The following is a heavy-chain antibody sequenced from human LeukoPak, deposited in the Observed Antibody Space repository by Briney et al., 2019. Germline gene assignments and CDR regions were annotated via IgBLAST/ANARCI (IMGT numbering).Heavy chain of an antibody. V-gene: IGHV3-30*01. CDR3: ARGDGDGYNFVY. CDR1: GFTFSSYA. CDR2: ISYDGSNK. Sequence: QPGRSLRLSCAASGFTFSSYAMHWVRQAPGKGLEWVAVISYDGSNKYHADSVKGRFTISRDNSKNTLYLQMNSLRAEDTAVYYCARGDGDGYNFVYWGQGTLVTVSS. J-gene: IGHJ4*02. D-gene: IGHD5-24*01.